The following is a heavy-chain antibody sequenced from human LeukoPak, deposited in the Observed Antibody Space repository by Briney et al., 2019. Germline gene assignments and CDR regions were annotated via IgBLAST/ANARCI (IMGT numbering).Heavy chain of an antibody. CDR2: INPNSGGT. CDR3: ARAVEMATISPDY. J-gene: IGHJ4*02. V-gene: IGHV1-2*02. Sequence: ASVKVSCKASGYTFTGYYTHWVRQAPGQGLEWMGWINPNSGGTNYAQKFQGRVTMTRDTSISTAYMELSRLRSDDTAVYHCARAVEMATISPDYWGQGTLVTVSS. D-gene: IGHD5-24*01. CDR1: GYTFTGYY.